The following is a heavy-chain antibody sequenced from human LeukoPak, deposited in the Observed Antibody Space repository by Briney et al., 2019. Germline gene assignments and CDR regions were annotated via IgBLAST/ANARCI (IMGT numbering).Heavy chain of an antibody. CDR3: ARHSPANYYGSGSYYTGFDY. J-gene: IGHJ4*02. CDR2: IYYSGST. Sequence: PSETLSLTCAVYGGSFSGYYWSWIRQPPGKGLEWIGYIYYSGSTNYNPSLKSRVTLSVDTSKNQFSLKLSSVTAADTAVYYCARHSPANYYGSGSYYTGFDYWGQGTLVTVSS. V-gene: IGHV4-59*08. D-gene: IGHD3-10*01. CDR1: GGSFSGYY.